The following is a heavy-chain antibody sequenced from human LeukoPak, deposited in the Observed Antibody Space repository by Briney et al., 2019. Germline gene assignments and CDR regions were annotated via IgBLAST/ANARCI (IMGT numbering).Heavy chain of an antibody. CDR3: ASSPRGTEYFHH. V-gene: IGHV4-4*07. J-gene: IGHJ1*01. CDR1: GGSISHYY. D-gene: IGHD3-10*01. Sequence: KTSETLSLTCTVSGGSISHYYWSWIRQPAGKGLEWIGRIYTSGSTNYNPSLRGRVTISIDTSKNQFSLKLSSVTAADTAVYYCASSPRGTEYFHHWGQGTLVTVSS. CDR2: IYTSGST.